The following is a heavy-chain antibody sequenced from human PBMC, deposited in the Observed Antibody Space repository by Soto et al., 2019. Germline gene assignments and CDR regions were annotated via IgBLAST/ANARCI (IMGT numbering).Heavy chain of an antibody. CDR1: GGSFSGYY. CDR3: ARGLSSIKGYSYSPSDY. D-gene: IGHD5-18*01. J-gene: IGHJ4*02. Sequence: PSETLSLTCAVYGGSFSGYYWSWIRQPPGKGLEWIGEINHSGSTNYNPSLKSRVTISVDTSKNQFSLKLSSVTAADTAVYYCARGLSSIKGYSYSPSDYWGQGTLVTVSS. CDR2: INHSGST. V-gene: IGHV4-34*01.